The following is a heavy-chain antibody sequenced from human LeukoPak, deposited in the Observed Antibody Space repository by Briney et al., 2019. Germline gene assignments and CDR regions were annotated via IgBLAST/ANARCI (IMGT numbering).Heavy chain of an antibody. CDR3: TRGGYRSWDAFDI. CDR2: INTDGSST. Sequence: GGSLRLSCAASGFTFSSYWMHWVRQAPGKGLVWVSRINTDGSSTSYADSVKGRFTISRDNAKNTLYLQMNSLTAEDTAVYYCTRGGYRSWDAFDIWGQGTMVTVSS. D-gene: IGHD6-13*01. CDR1: GFTFSSYW. J-gene: IGHJ3*02. V-gene: IGHV3-74*01.